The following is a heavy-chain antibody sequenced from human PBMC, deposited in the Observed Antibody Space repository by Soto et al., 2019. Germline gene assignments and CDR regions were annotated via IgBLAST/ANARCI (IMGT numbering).Heavy chain of an antibody. D-gene: IGHD4-4*01. CDR2: VSLGGGA. Sequence: QVQLQESGPGLVKPSETLSLSCAVSGVSITSTDWWSWVRQPPGKGLQWIGEVSLGGGANYNPSLKSRVTISVDNSTNQFSLTLNSVTAADTAVYFCAGSTADTTLKASSFWGQGTLVTVSS. J-gene: IGHJ4*02. V-gene: IGHV4-4*02. CDR1: GVSITSTDW. CDR3: AGSTADTTLKASSF.